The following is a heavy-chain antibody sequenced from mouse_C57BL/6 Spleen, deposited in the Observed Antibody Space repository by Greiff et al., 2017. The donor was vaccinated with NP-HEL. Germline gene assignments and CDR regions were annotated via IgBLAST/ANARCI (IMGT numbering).Heavy chain of an antibody. CDR3: AREGWLLRSFFAY. Sequence: DVKLVESGGGLVKPGGSLKLSCAASGFTFSDYGMHWVRQAPEKGLEWVAYISSGSSTIYYADTVKGRFTISRDNAKNTLFLQMTSLRSEDTAMYYCAREGWLLRSFFAYWGQGTLVTVSA. J-gene: IGHJ3*01. CDR1: GFTFSDYG. CDR2: ISSGSSTI. V-gene: IGHV5-17*01. D-gene: IGHD2-3*01.